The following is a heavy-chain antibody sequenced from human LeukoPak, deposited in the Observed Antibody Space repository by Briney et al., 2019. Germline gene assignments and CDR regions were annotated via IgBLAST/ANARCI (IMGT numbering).Heavy chain of an antibody. V-gene: IGHV3-33*01. Sequence: GRSLRLSCAASGFTFSVYGMLWVRQAPGKGLEWVGVIWNDGSNKYYADSVKGRFTISRDNSKNTLYLQMNSLRAEDTAVYSCARASGPFDYWGQGTLVTVSS. CDR3: ARASGPFDY. D-gene: IGHD3-10*01. CDR1: GFTFSVYG. J-gene: IGHJ4*02. CDR2: IWNDGSNK.